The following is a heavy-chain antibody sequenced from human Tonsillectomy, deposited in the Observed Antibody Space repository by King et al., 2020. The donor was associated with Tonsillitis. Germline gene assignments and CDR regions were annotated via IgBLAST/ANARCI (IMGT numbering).Heavy chain of an antibody. CDR3: ARYCSGGSCYSVGFDY. CDR2: ISSNSTMI. Sequence: VQLVESGGGLIQPGGSLRLSCAASGFTFSSFGMNWVRQAPGKGLEWVSYISSNSTMIHYADSVKGRFTISRDNAKNSLYLQMSSLKAEDTAVYYCARYCSGGSCYSVGFDYWGQGTLVTVSS. CDR1: GFTFSSFG. J-gene: IGHJ4*02. V-gene: IGHV3-48*01. D-gene: IGHD2-15*01.